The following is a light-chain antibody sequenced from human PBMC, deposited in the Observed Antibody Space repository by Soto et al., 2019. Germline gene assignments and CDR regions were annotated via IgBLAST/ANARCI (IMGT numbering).Light chain of an antibody. CDR1: PRVSSRY. J-gene: IGKJ4*01. Sequence: EIVLTQSPGTLSLSPGERVNLSCRASPRVSSRYVAWYQHKTGQPPRLLISGASSRATGIPDRFSGSGSGADFTLTINRLEPEDFAVYYCQQYGTSPPTFRGGTKVEIK. V-gene: IGKV3-20*01. CDR2: GAS. CDR3: QQYGTSPPT.